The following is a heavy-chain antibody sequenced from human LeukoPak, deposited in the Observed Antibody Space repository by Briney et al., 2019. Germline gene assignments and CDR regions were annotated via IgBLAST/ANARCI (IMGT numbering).Heavy chain of an antibody. CDR3: ARLPTFAYDSSPFDSYWYFDL. V-gene: IGHV3-23*01. J-gene: IGHJ2*01. Sequence: GGSLRLSCAASGFGFSSYDMSWVRQAPGKGLEWVSAISGSVSGFGSPTKYADSVKGRFTISRDNSKKTLYLQMSSLRADDTAVYYCARLPTFAYDSSPFDSYWYFDLWGRGTLVTVSS. D-gene: IGHD3-22*01. CDR1: GFGFSSYD. CDR2: ISGSVSGFGSPT.